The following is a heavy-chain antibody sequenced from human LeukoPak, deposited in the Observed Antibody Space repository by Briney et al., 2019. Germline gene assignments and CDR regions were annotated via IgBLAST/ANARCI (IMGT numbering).Heavy chain of an antibody. CDR1: GFTFSNDW. CDR2: INQDESKK. J-gene: IGHJ4*02. Sequence: GGSLRLSCAASGFTFSNDWMCGVREAPGKGLEWVANINQDESKKYYADSVKGRFTISRDNAKNSLYLQMCSLTAEDTAIYYCARDHAYRADYWGQGTLVTVSS. V-gene: IGHV3-7*01. D-gene: IGHD2-2*01. CDR3: ARDHAYRADY.